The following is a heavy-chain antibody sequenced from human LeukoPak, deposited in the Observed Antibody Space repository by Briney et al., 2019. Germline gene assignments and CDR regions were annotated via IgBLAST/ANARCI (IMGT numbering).Heavy chain of an antibody. V-gene: IGHV3-7*01. CDR1: GFTFSSYW. Sequence: GVSLRLSCAASGFTFSSYWMSWVRQAPGKGLEWVANIKQDGSEKYYVDSVKGRFTISRDNAKNSLYLQMNSLRAEDTAVYYCAREIPGGDDYDAFDIWGQGTMVTVS. CDR2: IKQDGSEK. D-gene: IGHD4-17*01. CDR3: AREIPGGDDYDAFDI. J-gene: IGHJ3*02.